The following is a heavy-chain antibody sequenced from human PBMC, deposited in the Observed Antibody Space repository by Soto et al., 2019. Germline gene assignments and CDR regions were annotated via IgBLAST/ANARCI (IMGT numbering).Heavy chain of an antibody. V-gene: IGHV3-30-3*01. CDR3: ARDLKTYYYDSSGYFPFDY. CDR1: GFTFSSYA. J-gene: IGHJ4*02. CDR2: ISYDGSNK. D-gene: IGHD3-22*01. Sequence: GGSLRLSCAASGFTFSSYAMHWVRQAPGKGLEWVAVISYDGSNKYYSESVKGRFTISRDNSKNKLYLQMNSLRVEDTAVYYCARDLKTYYYDSSGYFPFDYWGQGTLVTVSS.